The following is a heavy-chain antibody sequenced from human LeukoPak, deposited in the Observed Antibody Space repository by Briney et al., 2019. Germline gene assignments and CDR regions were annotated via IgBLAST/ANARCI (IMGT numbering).Heavy chain of an antibody. Sequence: GGSLRLSCAASGFSFSYSPIHWVRQAPGTGLEWVANIKQDGSDRNYVTSVRGRFTISRDNAESSLYLQMNSLRAEDTAVYYCVRNLAVAGTCFDSWGQGTLVTVSS. CDR3: VRNLAVAGTCFDS. CDR1: GFSFSYSP. V-gene: IGHV3-7*03. CDR2: IKQDGSDR. D-gene: IGHD6-19*01. J-gene: IGHJ4*02.